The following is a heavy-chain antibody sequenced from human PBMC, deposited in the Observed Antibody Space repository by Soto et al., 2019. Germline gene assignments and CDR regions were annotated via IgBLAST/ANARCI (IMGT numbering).Heavy chain of an antibody. J-gene: IGHJ4*02. CDR3: ARQIYDSDTGPNFQYYFDS. D-gene: IGHD3-22*01. CDR2: IYPGDSDT. V-gene: IGHV5-51*01. CDR1: GYTFTDYW. Sequence: GESLKISCKGSGYTFTDYWIGWVRQLPGKGRDWMGIIYPGDSDTRYSPSFQGHVTITVDKSTNTAYLQWNTLRASDTAMYYCARQIYDSDTGPNFQYYFDSWGQGTPVTVSS.